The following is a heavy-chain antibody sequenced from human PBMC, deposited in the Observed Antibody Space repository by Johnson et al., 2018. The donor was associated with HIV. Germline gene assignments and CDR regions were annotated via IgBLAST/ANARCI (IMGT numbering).Heavy chain of an antibody. V-gene: IGHV3-9*01. CDR2: ISWNGGSI. CDR1: GFTFDDYA. Sequence: VQVVESGGGLVQPGRSLRLSCAASGFTFDDYAMHWVRQAPGKGLEWVSRISWNGGSIAYADSVKGRFTISRDNAKNSLYLQMNSLRAEDTAVYFCAKGPVDYGGNYDGFGIWGQGTKVTVSS. J-gene: IGHJ3*02. CDR3: AKGPVDYGGNYDGFGI. D-gene: IGHD4-23*01.